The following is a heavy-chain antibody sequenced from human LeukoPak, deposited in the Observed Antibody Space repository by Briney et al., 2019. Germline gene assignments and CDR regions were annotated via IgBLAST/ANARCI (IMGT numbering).Heavy chain of an antibody. D-gene: IGHD4-23*01. CDR2: IYYSGST. CDR3: ARDPLRGGNPFDY. Sequence: PSETLSLTCTVSGGSISSGDYYWSWIRQPPGKGLEWIGYIYYSGSTYYNPSLKSRVTISVDTSKNQFSLKLSSVTAADTAVYYCARDPLRGGNPFDYWGQGTLVTVSS. J-gene: IGHJ4*02. CDR1: GGSISSGDYY. V-gene: IGHV4-30-4*01.